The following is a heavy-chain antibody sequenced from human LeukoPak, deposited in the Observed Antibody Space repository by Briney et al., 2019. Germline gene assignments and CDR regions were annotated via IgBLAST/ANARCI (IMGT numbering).Heavy chain of an antibody. CDR1: GFTFSDYA. J-gene: IGHJ4*02. CDR3: AKEGPYDSSTVRLDF. Sequence: GGSLRLSCGASGFTFSDYAMSWVRQAPGKGLEWVSGINDNGSTRFYAASVKGRFTISRDNSKSTVSLQMTSLTPEDTAIYYCAKEGPYDSSTVRLDFWGQGTLVAVSS. CDR2: INDNGSTR. D-gene: IGHD3-16*01. V-gene: IGHV3-23*01.